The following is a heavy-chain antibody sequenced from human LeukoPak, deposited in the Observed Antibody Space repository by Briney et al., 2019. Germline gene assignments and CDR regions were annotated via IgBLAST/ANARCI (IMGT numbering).Heavy chain of an antibody. CDR1: GGPFSGYF. J-gene: IGHJ4*02. CDR2: IHNSGTT. CDR3: ARRYYYNLGSFPFDF. V-gene: IGHV4-34*01. D-gene: IGHD3-10*01. Sequence: PSETLSLTCAVSGGPFSGYFWSWIRQSSGKGLEWIGEIHNSGTTNYNPSLNSRVTISEDTSKHQFYLNLSSVPAADTAVYYCARRYYYNLGSFPFDFWGQGTLVTVSS.